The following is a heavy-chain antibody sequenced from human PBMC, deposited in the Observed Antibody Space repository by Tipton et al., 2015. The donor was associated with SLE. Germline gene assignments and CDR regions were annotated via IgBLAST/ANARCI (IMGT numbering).Heavy chain of an antibody. CDR2: IHYTGST. D-gene: IGHD3-3*01. CDR3: ARGVMGFWSYYYMDV. J-gene: IGHJ6*03. V-gene: IGHV4-59*02. Sequence: TLSLTCTVSGGSVGNYYWSWIRQSPGKGLEWIGYIHYTGSTEDNPSLKSRVTISLDTSKKGFSLELTSMTAADTAVYYCARGVMGFWSYYYMDVWGKGTTVTVSS. CDR1: GGSVGNYY.